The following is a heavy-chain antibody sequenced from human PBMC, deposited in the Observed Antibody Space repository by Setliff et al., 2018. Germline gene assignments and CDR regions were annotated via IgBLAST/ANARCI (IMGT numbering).Heavy chain of an antibody. V-gene: IGHV3-64*02. CDR3: ARGGYTNYRYDY. CDR2: ISSNGGST. D-gene: IGHD6-13*01. Sequence: GGSLRLSCAASGFTFSSYSMHWVRQAPGKGLEYVSAISSNGGSTYYADSVKGRFTISRDNSKNTLYLQMGSLRAEDMAVYYCARGGYTNYRYDYWGQGTLGTVSS. J-gene: IGHJ4*02. CDR1: GFTFSSYS.